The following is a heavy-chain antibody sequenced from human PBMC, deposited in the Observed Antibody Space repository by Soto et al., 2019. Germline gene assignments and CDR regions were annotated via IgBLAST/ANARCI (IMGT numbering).Heavy chain of an antibody. CDR2: IDPSDSYT. J-gene: IGHJ4*02. CDR3: VRGGERNTATHLKRPFDS. CDR1: GCNFISYL. V-gene: IGHV5-10-1*01. D-gene: IGHD3-16*01. Sequence: GESLTLSWKGSGCNFISYLVSWVRQMPGKGLEWMGRIDPSDSYTNYSPSFQGHVTISADKSISTAYLQWSRLRSDDMAVYYCVRGGERNTATHLKRPFDSWGQGTMVTVSS.